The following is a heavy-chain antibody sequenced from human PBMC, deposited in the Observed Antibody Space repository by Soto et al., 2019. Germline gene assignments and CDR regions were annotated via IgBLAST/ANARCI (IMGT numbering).Heavy chain of an antibody. D-gene: IGHD3-9*01. V-gene: IGHV3-33*01. CDR3: ARDYDSTGYYPCWFDP. CDR2: IWYDGSNK. CDR1: GFTFSSYG. Sequence: PGGSLRLSCAASGFTFSSYGMHWVRQAPGKGLEWVAVIWYDGSNKYYADSVKGRFTISRDNSKNTLYLQMNSLRAEDTAVYYCARDYDSTGYYPCWFDPWGQGTLVTVSS. J-gene: IGHJ5*02.